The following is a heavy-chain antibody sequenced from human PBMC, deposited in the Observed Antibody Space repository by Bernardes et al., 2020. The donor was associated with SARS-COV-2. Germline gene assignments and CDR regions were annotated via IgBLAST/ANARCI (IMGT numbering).Heavy chain of an antibody. J-gene: IGHJ6*02. D-gene: IGHD3-10*01. Sequence: GGSLRLSRAASGFTFSSYAMSWVRQAPGKGLEWVSAISGSGGSTYYADSVKGRFTISRDNSKNTLYLQMNSLRAEDTAVYYCAKDSGARVYYYYGMDVWGQGTTVTVSS. V-gene: IGHV3-23*01. CDR3: AKDSGARVYYYYGMDV. CDR1: GFTFSSYA. CDR2: ISGSGGST.